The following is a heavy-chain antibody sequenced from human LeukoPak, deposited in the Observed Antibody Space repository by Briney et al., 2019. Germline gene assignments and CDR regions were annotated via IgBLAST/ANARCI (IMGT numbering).Heavy chain of an antibody. CDR1: GFTLSTNA. J-gene: IGHJ4*02. D-gene: IGHD4-11*01. CDR2: ISGSGDNT. Sequence: GGSLRLSCLTSGFTLSTNAMSWVRQAPGKGLEWVSVISGSGDNTNYADSVKGRLTISRDNSKNTLFLQMNSLRTEDTAVYFCARWGNDYSQFDSWGQGTLVTVS. V-gene: IGHV3-23*01. CDR3: ARWGNDYSQFDS.